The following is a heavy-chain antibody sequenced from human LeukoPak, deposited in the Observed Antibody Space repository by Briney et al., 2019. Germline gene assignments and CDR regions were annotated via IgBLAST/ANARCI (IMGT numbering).Heavy chain of an antibody. D-gene: IGHD4-17*01. CDR1: GFTVSSNY. CDR2: ISGSGDNT. J-gene: IGHJ4*02. CDR3: AKEAGDYGQY. Sequence: GGSLRLSCAASGFTVSSNYMSWVRQAPGKGLEWVSGISGSGDNTYYADSVKGRFTISRDNSKNTLYVQVNSLGTEDTAAYYCAKEAGDYGQYWGQGTLVTVSS. V-gene: IGHV3-23*01.